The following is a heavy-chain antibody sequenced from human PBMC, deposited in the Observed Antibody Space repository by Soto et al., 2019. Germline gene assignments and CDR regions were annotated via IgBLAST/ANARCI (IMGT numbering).Heavy chain of an antibody. D-gene: IGHD1-20*01. Sequence: SGGSLRLSCAASGFTVSSNYMSWVRQAPGKGLEWVSVIYSGGSTYYADSVKGRFTISRDNSKNTLYLQMNSLRAEDTAVYYCAREPGHNWNYYCGMDVWGQGTTVTVYS. CDR3: AREPGHNWNYYCGMDV. CDR2: IYSGGST. CDR1: GFTVSSNY. V-gene: IGHV3-53*01. J-gene: IGHJ6*02.